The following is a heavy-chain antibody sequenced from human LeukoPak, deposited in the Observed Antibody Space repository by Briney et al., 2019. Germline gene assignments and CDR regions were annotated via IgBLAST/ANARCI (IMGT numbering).Heavy chain of an antibody. D-gene: IGHD3-10*01. CDR3: ARVLRPMASQYYFDY. V-gene: IGHV4-59*01. Sequence: SETLSLTCTVSGASIKTYYWSWIRQPPGKGLEWIGYIYYSGTTSYNPSLKTRVTISIDTSKNQFSLKLSSVTAADTAVYYCARVLRPMASQYYFDYWGQGTLVTVSS. J-gene: IGHJ4*02. CDR1: GASIKTYY. CDR2: IYYSGTT.